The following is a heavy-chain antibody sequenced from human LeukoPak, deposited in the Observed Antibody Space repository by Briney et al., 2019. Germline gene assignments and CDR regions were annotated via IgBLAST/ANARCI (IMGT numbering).Heavy chain of an antibody. D-gene: IGHD2-2*01. CDR1: GYTFTAYY. V-gene: IGHV1-2*02. CDR2: INPNSGDT. Sequence: EASVKVSCKASGYTFTAYYMHWVRQAPGQGLEWMGWINPNSGDTNYAQSFQGRVTMTRDTSISTAYMELSRLRSDDTAVYYCATYCSSTSCPSGDFHYWGQGTLVTVSS. J-gene: IGHJ4*02. CDR3: ATYCSSTSCPSGDFHY.